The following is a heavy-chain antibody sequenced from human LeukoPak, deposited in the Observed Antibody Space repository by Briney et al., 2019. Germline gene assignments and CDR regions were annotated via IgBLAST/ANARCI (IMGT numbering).Heavy chain of an antibody. CDR3: AKDRGSFVFDI. Sequence: GGSLRLSCEASGFTFSSYAMHWVRQAPGKGLEWVSSISGSGGSTYYADSVKGRFTISRDNSKNTLYLQMNSLRVEDTAVYYCAKDRGSFVFDIWGQGTMVTVSS. CDR1: GFTFSSYA. J-gene: IGHJ3*02. D-gene: IGHD3-16*01. CDR2: ISGSGGST. V-gene: IGHV3-23*01.